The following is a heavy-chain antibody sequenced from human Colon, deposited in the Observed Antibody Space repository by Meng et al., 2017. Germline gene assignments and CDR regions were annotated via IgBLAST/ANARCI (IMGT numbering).Heavy chain of an antibody. J-gene: IGHJ3*02. D-gene: IGHD6-19*01. V-gene: IGHV6-1*01. CDR3: ARGYSSGEDAFDI. CDR2: TYYRSKWYN. Sequence: QTRLLTRAISGDSVSSNSAAWNWIRQSPSRGLEWLGRTYYRSKWYNDYAVSVKSRITINPDTSKNQFSLQLNSVTPEDTAVYYCARGYSSGEDAFDIWGQGTMVTVSS. CDR1: GDSVSSNSAA.